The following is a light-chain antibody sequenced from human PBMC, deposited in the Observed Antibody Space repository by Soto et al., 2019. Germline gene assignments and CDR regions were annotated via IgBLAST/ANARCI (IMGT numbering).Light chain of an antibody. V-gene: IGKV3-11*01. J-gene: IGKJ1*01. CDR2: ADS. CDR3: QQTNTFPRT. CDR1: QSVSGY. Sequence: EILLTQSPATLSLSPGETPTLSCRASQSVSGYIGWYQQKPGQAPRILIYADSNRDTGIPARFSGSGSGTDFTLTISRLEPEDFETYYCQQTNTFPRTFGQGTKVDIK.